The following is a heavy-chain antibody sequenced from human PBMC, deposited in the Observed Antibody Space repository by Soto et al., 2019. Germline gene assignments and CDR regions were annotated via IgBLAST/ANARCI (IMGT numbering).Heavy chain of an antibody. D-gene: IGHD3-3*01. Sequence: QVQLVQSGAEVKQPGSSVKVSCKASGGSLSSYAINWVRQAPGKGLEWMGGIIPLFGTANYAQNFKGRVTITADESKSTGYMELSSLTYEDTAVYYCARDATYDFWSGSIWLNGSSAWLDRWGQGTLVTVSS. CDR1: GGSLSSYA. J-gene: IGHJ5*02. CDR3: ARDATYDFWSGSIWLNGSSAWLDR. CDR2: IIPLFGTA. V-gene: IGHV1-69*01.